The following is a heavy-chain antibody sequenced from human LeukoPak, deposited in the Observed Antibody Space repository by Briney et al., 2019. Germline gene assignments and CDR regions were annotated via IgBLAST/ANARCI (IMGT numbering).Heavy chain of an antibody. Sequence: PSETLSLTRAVYGGSFSGYYWSWIRQPPGKGLEWVGEINHSGSTNYNPSLKSRVTISVDTSKNQFSLKLSSVTAADTAVYYCAREAPSGWFPMPDYWGQGTLVTVSS. CDR3: AREAPSGWFPMPDY. CDR2: INHSGST. CDR1: GGSFSGYY. V-gene: IGHV4-34*01. D-gene: IGHD6-19*01. J-gene: IGHJ4*02.